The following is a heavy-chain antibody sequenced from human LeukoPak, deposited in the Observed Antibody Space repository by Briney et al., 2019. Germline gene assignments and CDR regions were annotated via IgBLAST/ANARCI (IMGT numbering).Heavy chain of an antibody. Sequence: GESLRLSCAASGFTVSSNYMSWVRQAPGKGLEWVSVIYSGGSTYYADSVKGRFTISRDNSKNTLYLQMNSLRAEDTAVYYCARDEGAAAGKGLDYWGQGTLVTVPS. V-gene: IGHV3-53*01. CDR3: ARDEGAAAGKGLDY. D-gene: IGHD6-13*01. CDR1: GFTVSSNY. J-gene: IGHJ4*02. CDR2: IYSGGST.